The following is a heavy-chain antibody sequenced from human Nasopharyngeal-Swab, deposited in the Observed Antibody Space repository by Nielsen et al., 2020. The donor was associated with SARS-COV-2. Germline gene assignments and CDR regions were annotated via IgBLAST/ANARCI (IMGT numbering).Heavy chain of an antibody. CDR2: VTHSGRT. V-gene: IGHV4-34*01. CDR1: GGSFSGFY. Sequence: SETLSLTCTVKGGSFSGFYWSWIRQAPGKEMEWIGDVTHSGRTNYNPSLKGRVSISMNTVANQVSLDLASVTAADTAVYYCARDRSTTVSTAGWFAPWGQGTLVTVS. D-gene: IGHD4-11*01. CDR3: ARDRSTTVSTAGWFAP. J-gene: IGHJ5*02.